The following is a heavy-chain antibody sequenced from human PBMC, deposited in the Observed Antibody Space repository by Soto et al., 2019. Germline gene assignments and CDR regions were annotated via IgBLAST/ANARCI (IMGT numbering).Heavy chain of an antibody. D-gene: IGHD3-22*01. CDR1: GDSISRGNYY. J-gene: IGHJ5*02. V-gene: IGHV4-31*03. CDR3: ARTSYDSSGTAADP. CDR2: IYYSGST. Sequence: ASETLSLTCTVSGDSISRGNYYWSWIRQHPGKGLEWIGYIYYSGSTYYNPSLKSRVTISVDTSKNQFSLKLSSVTAADTAVYYCARTSYDSSGTAADPWGQGTLVTVSS.